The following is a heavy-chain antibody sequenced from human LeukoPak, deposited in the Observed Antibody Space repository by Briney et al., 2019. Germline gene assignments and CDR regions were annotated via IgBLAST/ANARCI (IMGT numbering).Heavy chain of an antibody. CDR1: GGSISSYY. V-gene: IGHV4-59*01. CDR2: IYYSGST. D-gene: IGHD6-19*01. Sequence: PSETLSLTCTVSGGSISSYYWSWIRQPPGKGLDWIGYIYYSGSTNYNPSLKSRVTISVDTSKNQFSLKLSSVTAADTAVYYCARAGIAVAGTVWDWGQGTLVTVSS. CDR3: ARAGIAVAGTVWD. J-gene: IGHJ4*02.